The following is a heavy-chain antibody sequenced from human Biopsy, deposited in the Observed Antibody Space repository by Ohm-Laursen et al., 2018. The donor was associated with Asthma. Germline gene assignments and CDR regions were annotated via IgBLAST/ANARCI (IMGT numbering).Heavy chain of an antibody. CDR3: AKGHGDYVFPYFQH. Sequence: SLKLSCSASGFTFSSFGIHWVRQAPGKGLEWVAVISYDGSDKYYADSVKGRFTISRDNSKNTLYLQMNSLRAEDTAVYYCAKGHGDYVFPYFQHWGQGTLVTVSS. CDR1: GFTFSSFG. V-gene: IGHV3-30*18. CDR2: ISYDGSDK. D-gene: IGHD4-17*01. J-gene: IGHJ1*01.